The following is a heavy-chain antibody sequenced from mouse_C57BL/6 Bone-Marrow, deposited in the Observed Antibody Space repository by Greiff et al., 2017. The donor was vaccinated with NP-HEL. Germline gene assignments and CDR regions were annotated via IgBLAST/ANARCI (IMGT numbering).Heavy chain of an antibody. D-gene: IGHD1-1*02. Sequence: QVQLQQPGAELVKPGASVKLSCKASGYTFTSYWMHWVKQRPGQGLEWIGMIHPNSGSTNYNEKFKSKATLTVDKSSSTAYMQLSSLTPEDSAVYYCARGAGWRFAYWGQGTLVTVSA. CDR1: GYTFTSYW. CDR3: ARGAGWRFAY. CDR2: IHPNSGST. J-gene: IGHJ3*01. V-gene: IGHV1-64*01.